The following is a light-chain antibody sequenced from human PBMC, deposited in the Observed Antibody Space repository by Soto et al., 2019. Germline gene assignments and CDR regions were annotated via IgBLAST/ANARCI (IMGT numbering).Light chain of an antibody. CDR1: QNIGRF. V-gene: IGKV1-9*01. CDR2: VAS. J-gene: IGKJ5*01. CDR3: QQLYTLPFT. Sequence: IQMTQSPSSLSASVGDRVTITCRASQNIGRFLNWHQQKPGKAPNVLINVASTLQSGVPSRFSGSGSGTEFTLTISGLLPEDFAAYHCQQLYTLPFTFGQGTRLEIK.